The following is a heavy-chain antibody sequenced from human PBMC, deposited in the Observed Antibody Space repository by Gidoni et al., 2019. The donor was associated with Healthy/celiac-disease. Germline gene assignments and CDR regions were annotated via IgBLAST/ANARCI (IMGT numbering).Heavy chain of an antibody. CDR1: GGSISSYY. CDR2: IYYSGST. CDR3: ARSGNYYDSSGYYSFFDY. V-gene: IGHV4-59*01. Sequence: QVQLQESGPGLVKPSETLSLTCTVSGGSISSYYWSWIRQPPGKGLEWIGYIYYSGSTNYNPSLKSRVTISVDTSKNQFSLKLSSVTAADTAVYYCARSGNYYDSSGYYSFFDYWGQGTLVTVSS. D-gene: IGHD3-22*01. J-gene: IGHJ4*02.